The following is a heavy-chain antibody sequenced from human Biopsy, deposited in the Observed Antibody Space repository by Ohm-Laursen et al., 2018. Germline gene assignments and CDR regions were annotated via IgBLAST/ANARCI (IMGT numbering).Heavy chain of an antibody. J-gene: IGHJ6*02. D-gene: IGHD2-15*01. CDR2: IHHSGGT. V-gene: IGHV4-4*09. CDR1: GVSITAYY. CDR3: ARMDCSGGSCHYYSYGMDV. Sequence: SDTLSLTCTVSGVSITAYYWSWIRQPPGKGLECIGNIHHSGGTNYNPSLKSRLTISVDTSKNQFSLKLSSVTAADMAVYYCARMDCSGGSCHYYSYGMDVWGQGTTVTVSS.